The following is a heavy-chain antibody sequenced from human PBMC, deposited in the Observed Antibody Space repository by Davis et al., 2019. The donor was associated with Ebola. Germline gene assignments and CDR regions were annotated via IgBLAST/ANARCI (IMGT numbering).Heavy chain of an antibody. V-gene: IGHV3-23*01. J-gene: IGHJ6*02. D-gene: IGHD6-25*01. Sequence: GESLKISCAASGFTFSSYAMSWVRQAPGKGLEWVSAIAGSGGSTYYADSVKGRFTISRDNSKNTLYLQMNSLRAEDTAVYYCARVRGYRASYYYGMDVWGQGTTVTVSS. CDR1: GFTFSSYA. CDR2: IAGSGGST. CDR3: ARVRGYRASYYYGMDV.